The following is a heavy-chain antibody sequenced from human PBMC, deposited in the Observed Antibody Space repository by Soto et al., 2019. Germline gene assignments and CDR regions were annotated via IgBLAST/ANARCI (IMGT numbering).Heavy chain of an antibody. J-gene: IGHJ5*02. D-gene: IGHD2-2*01. CDR2: IYTAGGT. V-gene: IGHV3-53*02. CDR1: GFTVSNTY. Sequence: EVQLVETGGGLIQPGGSLRLSCAASGFTVSNTYMTWVRQPPGKGLECVSVIYTAGGTNYADSVKGRFIISRDNSKNTVYLQMNILRAEDTAVYYCARALPVAKGGFDPWGQGTLVTVSS. CDR3: ARALPVAKGGFDP.